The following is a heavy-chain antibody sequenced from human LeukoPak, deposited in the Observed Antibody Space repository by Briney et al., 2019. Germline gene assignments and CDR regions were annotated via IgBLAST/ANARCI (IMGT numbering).Heavy chain of an antibody. CDR2: IYNGGNT. J-gene: IGHJ6*03. V-gene: IGHV3-53*01. CDR1: GFTVSSNY. CDR3: ARDPRLVRTYSDYYYMDV. D-gene: IGHD4-23*01. Sequence: GGSLRLSCAASGFTVSSNYMNWVRQAPGKGLEWVSVIYNGGNTYYADSVKGRFTISRDNSKNMLYLQMNSLRAEDTAVYYCARDPRLVRTYSDYYYMDVWGKGTTVTVSS.